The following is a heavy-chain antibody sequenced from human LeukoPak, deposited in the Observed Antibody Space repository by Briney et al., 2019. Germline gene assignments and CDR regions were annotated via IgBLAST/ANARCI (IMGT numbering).Heavy chain of an antibody. V-gene: IGHV3-48*03. CDR1: GFTFSNYE. D-gene: IGHD3-22*01. Sequence: PGGSLRLSCAASGFTFSNYEMNWVRQAPGKGLEWVSYISSSGITIYYADSVKGRFTISRDNAKNSLYVQMDSPRAEDTAVYYCARSYDSSGYHGYWGQGTLVTVSS. CDR2: ISSSGITI. J-gene: IGHJ4*02. CDR3: ARSYDSSGYHGY.